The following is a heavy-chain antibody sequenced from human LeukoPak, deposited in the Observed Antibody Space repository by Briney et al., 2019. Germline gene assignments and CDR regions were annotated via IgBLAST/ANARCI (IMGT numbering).Heavy chain of an antibody. V-gene: IGHV3-7*01. CDR3: ARDLGYDFWSGYYTGWFDP. J-gene: IGHJ5*02. D-gene: IGHD3-3*01. CDR1: GFTFSSYW. CDR2: IKQDGSEK. Sequence: GGSLRLSCAASGFTFSSYWMNWVRQAPEKGLEWVANIKQDGSEKYYVGSVKGRFTISRDNAKNSLYLQMNSLRAEDTAVYYCARDLGYDFWSGYYTGWFDPWGQGTLVTVSS.